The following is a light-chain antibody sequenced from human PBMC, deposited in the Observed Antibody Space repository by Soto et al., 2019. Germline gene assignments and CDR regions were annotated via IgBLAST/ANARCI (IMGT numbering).Light chain of an antibody. Sequence: IQLTQSPSSLSASVGDRATITCRASQGISSYLAWDQQKPGKAPKLLIYTASTLQSGVPSTFSGSGSGTDFTLTISRLQAEEFAAYFWSNLNGYPWTFGQGTKVEIK. J-gene: IGKJ1*01. V-gene: IGKV1-9*01. CDR1: QGISSY. CDR3: SNLNGYPWT. CDR2: TAS.